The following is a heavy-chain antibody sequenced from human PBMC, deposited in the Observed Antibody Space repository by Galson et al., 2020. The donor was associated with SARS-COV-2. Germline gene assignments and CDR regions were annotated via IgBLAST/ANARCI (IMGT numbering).Heavy chain of an antibody. Sequence: GESLKISCSASGFTFSTHWMNWIRQAPGKGLEWVANIKEDGSKRGYVDSVEGRFTISRDNAKNSLYLQMNSLRAEDTAIYYCARGYPYSESYCGGRGTRVTVSS. CDR2: IKEDGSKR. V-gene: IGHV3-7*03. J-gene: IGHJ4*02. CDR3: ARGYPYSESYC. CDR1: GFTFSTHW. D-gene: IGHD3-10*01.